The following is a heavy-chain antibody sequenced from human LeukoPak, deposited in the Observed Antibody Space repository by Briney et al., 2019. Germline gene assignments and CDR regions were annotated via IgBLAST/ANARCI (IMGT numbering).Heavy chain of an antibody. Sequence: GGSLRLSCAASGFTFSSYAMHWVRQAPGKGLEWVAVISYDGSNKYYADSVKSRFTISRDNSKNTLYLQMNSLRAEDTAVYCCARGGAARPYYYYYGMDVWGQGTTVTVSS. CDR1: GFTFSSYA. D-gene: IGHD6-6*01. CDR3: ARGGAARPYYYYYGMDV. J-gene: IGHJ6*02. CDR2: ISYDGSNK. V-gene: IGHV3-30-3*01.